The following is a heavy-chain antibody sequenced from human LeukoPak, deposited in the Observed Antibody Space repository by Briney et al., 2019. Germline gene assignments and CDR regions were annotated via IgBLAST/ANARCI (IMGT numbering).Heavy chain of an antibody. CDR3: ARDLWFGESYYYYYGMDV. V-gene: IGHV3-33*01. J-gene: IGHJ6*04. CDR2: IWYDGSNK. D-gene: IGHD3-10*01. CDR1: GFTFSSYG. Sequence: GRSLRLSCAASGFTFSSYGMHWVRQAPGKGLEWVAVIWYDGSNKYYADSVKGRFTISRDNSKNTLYLQMNSLRAEDTAVYYWARDLWFGESYYYYYGMDVWGKGTTVTVSS.